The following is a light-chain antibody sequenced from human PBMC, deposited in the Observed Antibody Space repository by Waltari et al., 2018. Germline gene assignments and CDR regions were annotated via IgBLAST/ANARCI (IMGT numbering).Light chain of an antibody. Sequence: QSALTQPASVSGSPGQSSTISCTGTSSDVGGYNLVSWYKQHPGKAPKLIIYEGNKWPSGVSHRFSGSKSGNTASLTISGLQAEDEADYYCCSFAGSTTWVFGGGTTLTVL. CDR1: SSDVGGYNL. V-gene: IGLV2-23*01. CDR3: CSFAGSTTWV. CDR2: EGN. J-gene: IGLJ3*02.